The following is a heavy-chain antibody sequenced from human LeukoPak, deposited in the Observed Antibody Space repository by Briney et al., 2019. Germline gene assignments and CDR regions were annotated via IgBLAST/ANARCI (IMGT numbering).Heavy chain of an antibody. J-gene: IGHJ4*02. CDR3: ARATGGAAAN. Sequence: GGSLRLSCAASGFTFSSYAMHWVRQAPGKGLEWVAVISYDGSNKYYADSVKGRFTISRDNSKKTLYLQMNSLRAEDTAVYYCARATGGAAANWGQGTLVTVSS. CDR1: GFTFSSYA. CDR2: ISYDGSNK. V-gene: IGHV3-30*04. D-gene: IGHD6-13*01.